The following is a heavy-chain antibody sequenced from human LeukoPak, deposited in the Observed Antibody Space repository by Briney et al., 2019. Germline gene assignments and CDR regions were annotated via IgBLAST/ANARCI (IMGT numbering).Heavy chain of an antibody. Sequence: GGSLRLSCAASGFTFSSYTMFWVRQAPGKGLEWVSSISSSSSDIYYADSVKGRFTLSRDNAKNSLYLQMNSLRAEDTAVYYCVRVRVATIFDYWGQGTLVTVSS. CDR1: GFTFSSYT. J-gene: IGHJ4*02. V-gene: IGHV3-21*01. CDR2: ISSSSSDI. D-gene: IGHD5-24*01. CDR3: VRVRVATIFDY.